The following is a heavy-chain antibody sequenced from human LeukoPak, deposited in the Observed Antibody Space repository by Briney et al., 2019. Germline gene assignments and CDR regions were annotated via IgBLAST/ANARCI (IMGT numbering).Heavy chain of an antibody. CDR2: IYYSGST. CDR3: ARGVAADFDY. D-gene: IGHD6-25*01. J-gene: IGHJ4*02. Sequence: SETLSLTCTVSGGSISSSSYYWGWIRQPPGTGLEWIGSIYYSGSTYYNPSLKSRVTISVDTSKNQFSLKLSSVTAADTAVYYCARGVAADFDYWGQGTLVTVSS. V-gene: IGHV4-39*07. CDR1: GGSISSSSYY.